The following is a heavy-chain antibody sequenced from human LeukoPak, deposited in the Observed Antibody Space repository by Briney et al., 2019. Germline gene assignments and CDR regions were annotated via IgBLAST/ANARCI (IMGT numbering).Heavy chain of an antibody. J-gene: IGHJ3*02. CDR3: AKVRLDIVVVVAAHSPSAFDI. D-gene: IGHD2-15*01. CDR1: GFGFSSYG. Sequence: GRSLRLSCAASGFGFSSYGMHWVRQAPGKGLEWVAVISYDGSNKYYADSVKGRFTISRDNSKNTLYLQMNSLRAEDTAVYYCAKVRLDIVVVVAAHSPSAFDIWGQGTMVTVSS. V-gene: IGHV3-30*18. CDR2: ISYDGSNK.